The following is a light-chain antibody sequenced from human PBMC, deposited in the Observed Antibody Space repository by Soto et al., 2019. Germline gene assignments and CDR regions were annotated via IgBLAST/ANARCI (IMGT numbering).Light chain of an antibody. J-gene: IGLJ2*01. CDR3: GTWDNSLTAVV. CDR2: DND. Sequence: QAVVTQPPSVSAAPGQKVTISCSGSSSNIESNSVSWYQQFPGTAPKLLIYDNDKRPSGIADRFSGSKSGTSATLGITGLQTGDEADYYCGTWDNSLTAVVFGGGTKLTVL. V-gene: IGLV1-51*01. CDR1: SSNIESNS.